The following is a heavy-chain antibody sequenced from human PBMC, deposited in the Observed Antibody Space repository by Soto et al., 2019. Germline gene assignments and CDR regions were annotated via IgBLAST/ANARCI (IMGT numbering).Heavy chain of an antibody. J-gene: IGHJ6*01. D-gene: IGHD3-3*01. Sequence: SETLSLTCAFSVYSMTSGYYWGWVRQPPGKGLEWLGSIYHGGSVYYNPSLKSRVTLSLDASKNHFSLHLTSVTAADTAVYYCARTFAYYGMEVWGQGTACTVSS. CDR1: VYSMTSGYY. V-gene: IGHV4-38-2*01. CDR2: IYHGGSV. CDR3: ARTFAYYGMEV.